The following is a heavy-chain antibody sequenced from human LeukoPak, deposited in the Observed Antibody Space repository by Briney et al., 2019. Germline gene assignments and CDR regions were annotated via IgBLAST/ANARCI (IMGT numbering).Heavy chain of an antibody. Sequence: PGGSLRLSCAASGFTFSSYSMNWVRQAPGKGLEWFSYISSSSSTIYYADSVKGRFTISRDNAKNSLYLQMNSLRAEDTAVYYCARPLSLWFGERADAFDIWGQGTMVTVSS. V-gene: IGHV3-48*01. J-gene: IGHJ3*02. CDR3: ARPLSLWFGERADAFDI. D-gene: IGHD3-10*01. CDR1: GFTFSSYS. CDR2: ISSSSSTI.